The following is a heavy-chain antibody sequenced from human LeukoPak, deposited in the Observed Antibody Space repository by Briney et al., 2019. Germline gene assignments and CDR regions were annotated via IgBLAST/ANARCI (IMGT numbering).Heavy chain of an antibody. CDR3: ASFCSSTSCSYHDAFDI. CDR1: GGPISSHY. J-gene: IGHJ3*02. V-gene: IGHV4-59*08. Sequence: SETLSLTCTVSGGPISSHYWSWIRQPPGKGLEWIGYIYYSGSTNYNPSLKSRVTISVDTSKNQFSLEPSSVTAADTAVYYCASFCSSTSCSYHDAFDIWGQGTMVTVSS. CDR2: IYYSGST. D-gene: IGHD2-2*01.